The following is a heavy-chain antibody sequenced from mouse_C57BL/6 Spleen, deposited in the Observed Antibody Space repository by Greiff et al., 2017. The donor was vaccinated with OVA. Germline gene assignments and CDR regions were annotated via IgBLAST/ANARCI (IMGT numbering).Heavy chain of an antibody. CDR1: GYTFTSYW. D-gene: IGHD4-1*01. CDR2: IDPSDSYT. V-gene: IGHV1-50*01. J-gene: IGHJ2*01. Sequence: VQLQQSGAELVKPGASVKLSCKASGYTFTSYWMQWVKQRPGQGLEWIGEIDPSDSYTNYNQKFKGKATLTVDTSSSTAYMQLSSLTSEDSAVYYCARSGTGTFFDYWGQGTTLTVSS. CDR3: ARSGTGTFFDY.